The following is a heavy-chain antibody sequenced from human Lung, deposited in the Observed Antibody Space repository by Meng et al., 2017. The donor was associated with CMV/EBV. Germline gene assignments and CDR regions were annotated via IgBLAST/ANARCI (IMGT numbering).Heavy chain of an antibody. J-gene: IGHJ4*02. V-gene: IGHV4-59*01. CDR2: IYYSGST. CDR1: GGSISSYH. D-gene: IGHD1-26*01. Sequence: SXTLSLXCTVSGGSISSYHWSWIRQPPGKGLEWIGYIYYSGSTNYNPSLKSRVTISVDTSKNQFSLKLSSVTAADTAVYYCARVGRSGSYLPGLDYWVQGNXVNGAS. CDR3: ARVGRSGSYLPGLDY.